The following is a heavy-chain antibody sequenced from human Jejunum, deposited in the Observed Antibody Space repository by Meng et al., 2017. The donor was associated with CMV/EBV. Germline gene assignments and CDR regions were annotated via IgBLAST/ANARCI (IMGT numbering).Heavy chain of an antibody. D-gene: IGHD3-3*01. CDR3: ARGSIFVSFDS. Sequence: AELVVAGPGLGPPSHAFSLTCSVSCASIGRGDYYWSWIRQRPGKGLEWIGNIHDTGSTYYNPSLTSRVDISLGTSRNHFSLTLSSVTAEDTAVYFCARGSIFVSFDSWGQGTLVTVSS. CDR1: CASIGRGDYY. J-gene: IGHJ4*02. CDR2: IHDTGST. V-gene: IGHV4-30-4*08.